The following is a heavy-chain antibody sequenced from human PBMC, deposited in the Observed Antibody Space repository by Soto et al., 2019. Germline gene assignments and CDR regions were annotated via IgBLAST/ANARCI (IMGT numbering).Heavy chain of an antibody. V-gene: IGHV1-2*04. J-gene: IGHJ4*02. D-gene: IGHD3-3*01. CDR3: ARDAALYYDFWSGYYTFFDY. CDR1: GYTFTGYY. Sequence: ASVKVSCKASGYTFTGYYMHWVRQAPGQGLEWMGWINPNSGGTNYAQKFQGWVTMTRDTSISTAYMELSRLRSDDTAVYYCARDAALYYDFWSGYYTFFDYWGQGTLVTVSS. CDR2: INPNSGGT.